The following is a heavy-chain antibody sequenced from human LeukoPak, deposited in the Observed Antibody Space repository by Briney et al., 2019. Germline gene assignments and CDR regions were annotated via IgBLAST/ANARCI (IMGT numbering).Heavy chain of an antibody. D-gene: IGHD6-13*01. Sequence: GASVKVSCKASGYTFTSYDINWVRQATGQGLEWMGWMNPNSGNTGYAQKLQGRVTMATDTSTSTAYMELRSLRYDDTAVYYCARAPTTYKKSSSWYTPRYIWFDPWGQGTLVIVSS. CDR1: GYTFTSYD. V-gene: IGHV1-8*01. CDR3: ARAPTTYKKSSSWYTPRYIWFDP. J-gene: IGHJ5*02. CDR2: MNPNSGNT.